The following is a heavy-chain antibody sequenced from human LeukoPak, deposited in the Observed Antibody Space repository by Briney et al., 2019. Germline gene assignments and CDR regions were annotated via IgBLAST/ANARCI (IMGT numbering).Heavy chain of an antibody. CDR2: INHSGST. V-gene: IGHV4-34*01. CDR3: ARKGGYCSSTSCFPSRSRYFDY. Sequence: SSETLSLTCAVYGGSFSGYYWSWIRQPPGKGLEWIGEINHSGSTNYNPSLESRVTISVDTSKNQFSLKLSSVTAADTAVYYRARKGGYCSSTSCFPSRSRYFDYWGQGTLVTVSS. J-gene: IGHJ4*02. D-gene: IGHD2-2*01. CDR1: GGSFSGYY.